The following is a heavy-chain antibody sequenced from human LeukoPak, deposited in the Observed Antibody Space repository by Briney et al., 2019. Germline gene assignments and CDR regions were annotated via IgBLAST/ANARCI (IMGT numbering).Heavy chain of an antibody. Sequence: TGGSLRLSCVASGFTVSSNYMSWVRQAPGKGLEWVSVIYSGGSTYYADSVKGRFTISRDNSKNMLYLQMNSLRAEDTAVYYCAKESGDLSLYYYYYMDVWGKGTTVTVSS. CDR1: GFTVSSNY. D-gene: IGHD4-17*01. CDR2: IYSGGST. V-gene: IGHV3-53*01. CDR3: AKESGDLSLYYYYYMDV. J-gene: IGHJ6*03.